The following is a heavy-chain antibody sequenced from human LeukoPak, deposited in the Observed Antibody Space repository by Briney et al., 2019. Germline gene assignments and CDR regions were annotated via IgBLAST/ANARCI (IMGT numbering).Heavy chain of an antibody. D-gene: IGHD1-14*01. CDR1: GFTFSGSA. CDR3: ARGPGVRIDY. V-gene: IGHV3-73*01. Sequence: GGSLRLSCAASGFTFSGSAMHWVRQASGIGLEWVGRIRSKANSYATAYAASVKGRFTISRDDSKNTAYLQMNSLKTEDTAVYYCARGPGVRIDYWGQGTLVTVSS. J-gene: IGHJ4*02. CDR2: IRSKANSYAT.